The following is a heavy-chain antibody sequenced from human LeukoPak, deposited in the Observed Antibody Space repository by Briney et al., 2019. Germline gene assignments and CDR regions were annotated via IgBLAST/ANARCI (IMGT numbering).Heavy chain of an antibody. V-gene: IGHV3-9*01. CDR3: AKSLTYYHENSDSI. CDR1: GFTFDDYA. D-gene: IGHD3-22*01. J-gene: IGHJ4*02. Sequence: GGSLRLSCAASGFTFDDYAMHWVRQAPGKGLEWVSGISWDSGSIAYADSVKGRFTISRDNSKNTVYLQMSSLRVEDTAVYYCAKSLTYYHENSDSIWGQGTLVTVSS. CDR2: ISWDSGSI.